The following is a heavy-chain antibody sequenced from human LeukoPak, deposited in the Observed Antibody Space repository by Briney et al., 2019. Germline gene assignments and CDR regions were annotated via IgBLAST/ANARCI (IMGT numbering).Heavy chain of an antibody. D-gene: IGHD4-23*01. CDR3: ARDGTTLGGRSRSRQFDY. J-gene: IGHJ4*02. V-gene: IGHV4-4*07. CDR1: GGSIRSYY. Sequence: SETLSLTCTVSGGSIRSYYWSWIRQPAGKGLEWIGRIYTSGSTNYNPSLKSRVTMSVDTSKNQFSLKLSSVTAADTAVYYCARDGTTLGGRSRSRQFDYWGQGTLVTVPS. CDR2: IYTSGST.